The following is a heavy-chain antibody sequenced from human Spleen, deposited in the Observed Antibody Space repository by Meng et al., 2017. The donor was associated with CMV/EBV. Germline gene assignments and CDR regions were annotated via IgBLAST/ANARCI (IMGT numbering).Heavy chain of an antibody. CDR2: ISWNSGSI. D-gene: IGHD3-3*01. CDR3: ARDHDFWSGQSPMDV. Sequence: SLKISCAASGFTFDDYAMHWVRQAPGKGLEWVSGISWNSGSIGYADSVKGRFTISRDNAKNSLYLQMNSLRAEDTAVYYCARDHDFWSGQSPMDVWGQGTTVTVSS. CDR1: GFTFDDYA. V-gene: IGHV3-9*01. J-gene: IGHJ6*02.